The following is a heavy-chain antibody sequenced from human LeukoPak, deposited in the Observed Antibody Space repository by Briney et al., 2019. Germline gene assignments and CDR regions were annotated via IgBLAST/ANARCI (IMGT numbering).Heavy chain of an antibody. J-gene: IGHJ6*03. D-gene: IGHD3-10*01. CDR2: IYYGGNT. Sequence: SETLSLTCSVSGGTISSSSYYWGLIRQPPGKGLEWIGSIYYGGNTHCNPSLKSRVTISVDTSKNQFSLRLSSVTAADTAVYYCARHPRTQSWFGETLHYYYYMDVWGRGTTVTVSS. CDR3: ARHPRTQSWFGETLHYYYYMDV. V-gene: IGHV4-39*01. CDR1: GGTISSSSYY.